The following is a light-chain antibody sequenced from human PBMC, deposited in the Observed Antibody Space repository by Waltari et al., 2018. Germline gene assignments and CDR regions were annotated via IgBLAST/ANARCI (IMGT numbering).Light chain of an antibody. J-gene: IGLJ2*01. CDR1: RLQSYY. V-gene: IGLV3-19*01. Sequence: SSELTQDPAVSVALGQNVRITGQGDRLQSYYASWYQQKPGQAPVLVIYGKNNRPSGIPDRFSGSSSGNTASLTITGAQAEDEADYYCNSRDSSGNLVVFGGGTKLTVL. CDR3: NSRDSSGNLVV. CDR2: GKN.